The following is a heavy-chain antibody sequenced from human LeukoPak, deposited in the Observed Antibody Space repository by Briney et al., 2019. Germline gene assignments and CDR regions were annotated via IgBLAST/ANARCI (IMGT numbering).Heavy chain of an antibody. J-gene: IGHJ3*02. CDR2: ISAYNGNT. Sequence: PSVKVSCKASGYTFTSYGISWVRQAPGQGLEWMGWISAYNGNTNYAQKLQGRVTITADESTSTAYMELSSLRSEDTAVYYCARRHATWDAFDIWGQGTMVTVSS. CDR3: ARRHATWDAFDI. V-gene: IGHV1-18*01. CDR1: GYTFTSYG.